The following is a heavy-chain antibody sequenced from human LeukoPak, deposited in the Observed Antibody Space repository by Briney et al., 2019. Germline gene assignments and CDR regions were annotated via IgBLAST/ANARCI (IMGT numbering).Heavy chain of an antibody. J-gene: IGHJ6*03. CDR1: GGSISSYY. CDR3: ARCPGITGTLRGRRYYYMDV. V-gene: IGHV4-59*01. D-gene: IGHD1-20*01. Sequence: SETLSLTCTVSGGSISSYYWSWIRQPPGKGLEWIGYIYYSGSTNYNPSLKSRVTISVDTSKNQFSLKLSSVTAADTAVYYCARCPGITGTLRGRRYYYMDVWGKGTTVTVSS. CDR2: IYYSGST.